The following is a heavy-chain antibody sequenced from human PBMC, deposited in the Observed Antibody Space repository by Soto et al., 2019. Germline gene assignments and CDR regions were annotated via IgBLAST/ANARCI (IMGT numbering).Heavy chain of an antibody. D-gene: IGHD6-19*01. V-gene: IGHV3-30*18. CDR3: VKDAGIAVAGNYYYYGMDV. CDR1: GFTFSSYG. Sequence: QVQLVESGGGVVQPGRSLRLSCAASGFTFSSYGMHWVRQAPGKGLEWVAVISYDGSNKYYADSVKGRFTISRDNSKNTLYLQMNSLRAEDTAVYYCVKDAGIAVAGNYYYYGMDVWGQGTTVTVSS. CDR2: ISYDGSNK. J-gene: IGHJ6*02.